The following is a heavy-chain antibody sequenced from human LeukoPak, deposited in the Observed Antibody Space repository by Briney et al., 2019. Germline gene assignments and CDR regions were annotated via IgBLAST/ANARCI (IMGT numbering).Heavy chain of an antibody. Sequence: SETLSLTCTVSGGSISSYYWSWIRQPPGKGLEWIGYIYYSGGTNYNPSLKSRVTISVDTSKNQFSLKLSSVTAADTAVYYCARGGRDGYNYYFDYWGQGTLVTVSS. V-gene: IGHV4-59*01. J-gene: IGHJ4*02. CDR3: ARGGRDGYNYYFDY. CDR1: GGSISSYY. CDR2: IYYSGGT. D-gene: IGHD5-24*01.